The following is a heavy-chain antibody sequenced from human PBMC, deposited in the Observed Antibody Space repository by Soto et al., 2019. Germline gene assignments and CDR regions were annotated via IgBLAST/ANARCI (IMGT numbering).Heavy chain of an antibody. V-gene: IGHV4-34*01. D-gene: IGHD2-21*02. J-gene: IGHJ5*02. CDR2: INHSGST. CDR1: GASFSGYY. CDR3: ARGRAVTGGWFDP. Sequence: TSETLSLTCAAYGASFSGYYWRWIRQPPGTGLEWLGEINHSGSTDYNPSLKRRFTISVDTSKNQFPLKLTSVTAADTAVYYCARGRAVTGGWFDPWGQGALVTVSS.